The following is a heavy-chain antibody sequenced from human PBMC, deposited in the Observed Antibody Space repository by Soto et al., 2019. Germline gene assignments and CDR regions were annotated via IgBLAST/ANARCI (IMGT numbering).Heavy chain of an antibody. V-gene: IGHV3-23*01. D-gene: IGHD3-10*01. CDR2: IGASGGSI. J-gene: IGHJ4*02. Sequence: GGSLRLSCAASGFTFSTYAMSWVRQAPGKGLEWVSSIGASGGSIYYADSVKGRFTISRDNPKNTLYLQMNSLRAEDTAIFFCAKASLPLGGFDFWGQGTQVTVSS. CDR3: AKASLPLGGFDF. CDR1: GFTFSTYA.